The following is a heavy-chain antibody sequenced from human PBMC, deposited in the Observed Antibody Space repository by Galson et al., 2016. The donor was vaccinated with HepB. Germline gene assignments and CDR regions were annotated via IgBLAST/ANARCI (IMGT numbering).Heavy chain of an antibody. Sequence: SLRLSCAASGLAVSSNYMNWVRQAPGKGLEWVSVIYSGGSTYYADSVKGRFTISRDNSKNTLHLQMNSLRAEDTAVYYCARDHREGTSPRKVYYGLDVWGQGTTVTVSS. CDR1: GLAVSSNY. CDR3: ARDHREGTSPRKVYYGLDV. J-gene: IGHJ6*02. V-gene: IGHV3-66*01. CDR2: IYSGGST. D-gene: IGHD1-1*01.